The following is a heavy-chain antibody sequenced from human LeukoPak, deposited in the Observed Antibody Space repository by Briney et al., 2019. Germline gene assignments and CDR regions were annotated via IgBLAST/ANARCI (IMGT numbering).Heavy chain of an antibody. J-gene: IGHJ5*02. CDR3: AGGDLRHWFDP. CDR2: IYYSGST. D-gene: IGHD3/OR15-3a*01. CDR1: GGSISSYY. Sequence: SETLSLTCTVSGGSISSYYWSWIRQPPGKGLEWIGYIYYSGSTNYNPSLKSRVTISVDTSKNQFSPKLSSVTAADTAVYYCAGGDLRHWFDPWGQGTLVTVSS. V-gene: IGHV4-59*01.